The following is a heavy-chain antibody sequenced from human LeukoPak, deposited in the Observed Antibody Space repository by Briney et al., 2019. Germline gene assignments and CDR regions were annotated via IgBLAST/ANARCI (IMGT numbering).Heavy chain of an antibody. D-gene: IGHD2-15*01. V-gene: IGHV3-30*04. CDR1: GFTFSSYA. J-gene: IGHJ4*02. CDR3: AKARYCSGGSCYSLDY. Sequence: PGRSLRLSCAASGFTFSSYAMHWVRQAPGKGLEWVAVISYDGSNKYYADSVKGRFTISRDNSKNTLYLQMNSLRAEDTAVYYCAKARYCSGGSCYSLDYWGQGTLVTVSS. CDR2: ISYDGSNK.